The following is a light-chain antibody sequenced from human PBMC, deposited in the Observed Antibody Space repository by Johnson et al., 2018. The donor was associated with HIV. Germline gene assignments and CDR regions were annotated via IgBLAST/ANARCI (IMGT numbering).Light chain of an antibody. CDR3: GTWDSSLSAYV. Sequence: QSVLTQPPSVSAAPGQKVTISCSGSSSNIGNNYVSWYQQHPGTAPKLLIYENNKRPSGIPDRFSGSKSGTSASLGITGLQTGDEADYYCGTWDSSLSAYVSGTETKVTVL. CDR1: SSNIGNNY. J-gene: IGLJ1*01. V-gene: IGLV1-51*02. CDR2: ENN.